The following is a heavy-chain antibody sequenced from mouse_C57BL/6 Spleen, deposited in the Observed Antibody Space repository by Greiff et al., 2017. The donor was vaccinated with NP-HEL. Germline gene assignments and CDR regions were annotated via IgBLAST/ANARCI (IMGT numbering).Heavy chain of an antibody. Sequence: QVQLQQSGPELVKPGASVKISCKASGYAFSSSWMNWVKQRPGKGLEWIGRIYPGDGDTNYNGKFKGKATLTADKSSSTAYMQLSSLTSEDSAVYFCASHYDGYAWFAYWGQGTLVTVSA. D-gene: IGHD2-3*01. CDR1: GYAFSSSW. CDR2: IYPGDGDT. J-gene: IGHJ3*01. CDR3: ASHYDGYAWFAY. V-gene: IGHV1-82*01.